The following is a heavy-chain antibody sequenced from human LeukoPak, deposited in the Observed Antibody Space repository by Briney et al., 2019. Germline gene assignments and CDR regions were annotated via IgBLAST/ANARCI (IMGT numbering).Heavy chain of an antibody. D-gene: IGHD1-26*01. V-gene: IGHV4-39*01. CDR2: IYYSGTT. CDR1: GGSISSSNYY. J-gene: IGHJ4*02. Sequence: SETLSLTCTVSGGSISSSNYYWGWVRQPPGKGLEWIGSIYYSGTTYYNPSLKSRVTISVDTSTNQFSLKLSSVTAADTAVYYCARHLVGGNYYPLSYWGQGTLVTVSS. CDR3: ARHLVGGNYYPLSY.